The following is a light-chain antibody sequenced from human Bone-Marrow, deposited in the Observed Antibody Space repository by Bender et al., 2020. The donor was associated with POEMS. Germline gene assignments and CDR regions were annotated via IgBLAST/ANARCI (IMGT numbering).Light chain of an antibody. CDR3: SSYGVDKAL. Sequence: QSALTQPPSASGSPGQSVTISCTGTSSDIGGYDYVSWYQQRPGRAPKLIIFEVRRRPSGVPDRFSGSKSGNTASLTVSGLQAEDEADYYCSSYGVDKALFGGGTKLTVL. CDR2: EVR. J-gene: IGLJ2*01. CDR1: SSDIGGYDY. V-gene: IGLV2-8*01.